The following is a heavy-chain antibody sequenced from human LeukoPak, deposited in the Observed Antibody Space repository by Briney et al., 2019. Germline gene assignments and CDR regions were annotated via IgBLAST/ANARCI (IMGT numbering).Heavy chain of an antibody. CDR1: GGSLSSSSYY. D-gene: IGHD3-9*01. CDR3: ARLSTPPASLRYFDWLPDGTVRRLPNYFDY. Sequence: SETLSLTCTVSGGSLSSSSYYWGWIRQPPGTGLEWIGSIYYSGSTYYNPSLKSRVTISVDTSKNQFSLKLSSVTAADTAVYYCARLSTPPASLRYFDWLPDGTVRRLPNYFDYWGQGTLVTVSS. CDR2: IYYSGST. V-gene: IGHV4-39*01. J-gene: IGHJ4*02.